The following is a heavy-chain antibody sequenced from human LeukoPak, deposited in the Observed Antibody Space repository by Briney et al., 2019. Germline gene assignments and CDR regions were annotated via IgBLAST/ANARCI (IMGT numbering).Heavy chain of an antibody. J-gene: IGHJ4*02. CDR3: ATGTVAGTFDY. CDR1: GFTFDDYA. Sequence: GGSLRLSCAASGFTFDDYAMHWVRQAPGKGLEWVSGISWNSGSIGYADSVKGRFTISRDNAKNSLYLQMNSLRAEDTALYYCATGTVAGTFDYWSQGTLVTVSS. D-gene: IGHD1-14*01. CDR2: ISWNSGSI. V-gene: IGHV3-9*01.